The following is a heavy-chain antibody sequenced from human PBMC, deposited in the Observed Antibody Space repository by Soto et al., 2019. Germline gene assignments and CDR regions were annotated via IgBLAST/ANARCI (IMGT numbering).Heavy chain of an antibody. J-gene: IGHJ4*02. D-gene: IGHD2-15*01. CDR1: GCSISSYY. V-gene: IGHV4-4*07. CDR2: IYTGGST. Sequence: XETLSLTCTVSGCSISSYYWSWIRQPAGKGLEWIGRIYTGGSTNYSPSLKSLVTMSVDTSKNQFSLRLTSVTAADTAVYYCARASVGPPGGGSWTMPFDIWGPGTLVTVSS. CDR3: ARASVGPPGGGSWTMPFDI.